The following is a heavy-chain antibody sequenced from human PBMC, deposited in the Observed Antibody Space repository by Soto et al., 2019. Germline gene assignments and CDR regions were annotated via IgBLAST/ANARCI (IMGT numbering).Heavy chain of an antibody. V-gene: IGHV3-30*04. D-gene: IGHD3-9*01. CDR1: GFTFSSYI. J-gene: IGHJ4*02. Sequence: QVQLVESGGGVVQPGRSLRLSCAASGFTFSSYIIHWVRQAPGKGLEWVAVMSSDGRNKYYADSVKGRFTISRDNSKNTRYLQMNSLRPEDTAVYYCARVGTEGNTWLVDYWGQGTLVSVSS. CDR2: MSSDGRNK. CDR3: ARVGTEGNTWLVDY.